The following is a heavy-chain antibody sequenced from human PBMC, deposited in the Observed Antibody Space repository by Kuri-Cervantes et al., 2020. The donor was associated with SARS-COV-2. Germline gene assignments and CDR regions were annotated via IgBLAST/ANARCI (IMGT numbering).Heavy chain of an antibody. V-gene: IGHV4-31*03. J-gene: IGHJ2*01. CDR2: IYYRGRT. CDR1: GGSISSAGHE. D-gene: IGHD4-17*01. CDR3: ARDSLRDSADYVLGWYFDL. Sequence: SETLSLTCTVSGGSISSAGHEWSWIRQHPGKGLEWIVYIYYRGRTYNNPSLKSRVTISVDTSKNQFSLKLSYVTAADTAVYYCARDSLRDSADYVLGWYFDLWGRGTLVTVSS.